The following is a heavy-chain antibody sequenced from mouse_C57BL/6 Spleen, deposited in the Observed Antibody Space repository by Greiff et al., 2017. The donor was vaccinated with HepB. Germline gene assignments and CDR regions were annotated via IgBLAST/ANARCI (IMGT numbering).Heavy chain of an antibody. V-gene: IGHV1-61*01. CDR3: ARSRGNPPDY. D-gene: IGHD2-1*01. CDR1: GYTFTSYW. Sequence: QVQLKQPGAELVRPGSSVKLSCKASGYTFTSYWMDWVKQRPGQGLEWIGNIYPSDSETHYNQKFKDKATLTVDKSSSTAYMQLSSLTSEDSAVYYCARSRGNPPDYWGQGTTLTVSS. CDR2: IYPSDSET. J-gene: IGHJ2*01.